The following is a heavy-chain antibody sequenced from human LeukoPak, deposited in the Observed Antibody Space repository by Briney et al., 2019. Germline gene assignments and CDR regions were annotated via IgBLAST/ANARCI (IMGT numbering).Heavy chain of an antibody. CDR3: ARGFYDASDFEYFQH. J-gene: IGHJ1*01. Sequence: ASVKVSCKASGYTFTDYYMHWVRQAPGQGLEWMAWINPNTGDTNYSQKFQGRVTMTRDTSISAAYMELSRLKSDDTAVYYCARGFYDASDFEYFQHWGQGTLVTVSS. CDR1: GYTFTDYY. V-gene: IGHV1-2*02. CDR2: INPNTGDT. D-gene: IGHD3-22*01.